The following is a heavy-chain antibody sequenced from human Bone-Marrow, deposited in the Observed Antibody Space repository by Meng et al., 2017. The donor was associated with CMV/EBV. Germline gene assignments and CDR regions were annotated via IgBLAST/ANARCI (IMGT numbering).Heavy chain of an antibody. CDR3: ARDRGYSSPNWFDP. CDR1: GYTFTSYA. Sequence: ASGYTFTSYAISWVRQAPGQGLEWMGGVIPIFGTANYAQKFQGRVTITTDESTSTAYMELSSLRSEDTAVYYCARDRGYSSPNWFDPWGQGTLVTVSS. V-gene: IGHV1-69*05. D-gene: IGHD6-13*01. J-gene: IGHJ5*02. CDR2: VIPIFGTA.